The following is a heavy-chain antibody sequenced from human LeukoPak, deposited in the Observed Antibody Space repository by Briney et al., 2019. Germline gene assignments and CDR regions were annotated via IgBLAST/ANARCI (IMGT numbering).Heavy chain of an antibody. J-gene: IGHJ5*02. CDR3: AGGGGLLRSSTSWTRFDP. V-gene: IGHV4-30-2*01. CDR2: IYHSGST. Sequence: PSETLSLTCAVSGGSISSGGYSWSWIRQPPGKGLEWIGYIYHSGSTYYNPSLKSRVTISVDRSKNQFSLKLSSVTAADTAWYYCAGGGGLLRSSTSWTRFDPWGQGTLVTVSS. D-gene: IGHD2-2*01. CDR1: GGSISSGGYS.